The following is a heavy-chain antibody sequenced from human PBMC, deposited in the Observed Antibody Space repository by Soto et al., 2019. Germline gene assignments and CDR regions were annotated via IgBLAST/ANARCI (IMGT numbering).Heavy chain of an antibody. CDR1: GGTFSSYP. CDR2: IIPFFGTS. V-gene: IGHV1-69*01. Sequence: QVQLVQSGAEVKKPGSSVKVSCKASGGTFSSYPLNWVRQAPGQGLEWMGGIIPFFGTSNYGQKFQGRVTITADESTSTAYMELRSLRSEDTAVYYCARVGYVTNYGMGVWGQGTTVTVSS. D-gene: IGHD2-8*02. CDR3: ARVGYVTNYGMGV. J-gene: IGHJ6*02.